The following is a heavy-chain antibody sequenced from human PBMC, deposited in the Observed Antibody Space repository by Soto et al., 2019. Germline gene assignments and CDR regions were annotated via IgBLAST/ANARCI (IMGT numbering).Heavy chain of an antibody. CDR1: GGSVSTGGYY. V-gene: IGHV4-30-4*08. Sequence: SETLSLTCSVSGGSVSTGGYYWNWLRQFPGKDLEWIGYIYYSGSTSYNPSLKSRVSISVDTSKNQFSLKLTSVTAADTAVYYCARGKSYYDSSGRPKYFDYWGQGTLVTVSS. CDR3: ARGKSYYDSSGRPKYFDY. J-gene: IGHJ4*02. D-gene: IGHD3-22*01. CDR2: IYYSGST.